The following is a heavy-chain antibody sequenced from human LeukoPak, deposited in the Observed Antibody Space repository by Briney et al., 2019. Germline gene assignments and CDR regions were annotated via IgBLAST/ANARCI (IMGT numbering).Heavy chain of an antibody. V-gene: IGHV1-46*01. CDR2: INPSDGSS. CDR1: GYTFTNYY. Sequence: ASVRDSRKTSGYTFTNYYIHWVRQAPGQGLAWMGIINPSDGSSTYAQNFQGRVTMTRDTSTSTVYMELSSLRSEDTAVYYCARGQSSANYYYEYFGEGSLVTVSS. D-gene: IGHD3-22*01. CDR3: ARGQSSANYYYEY. J-gene: IGHJ4*02.